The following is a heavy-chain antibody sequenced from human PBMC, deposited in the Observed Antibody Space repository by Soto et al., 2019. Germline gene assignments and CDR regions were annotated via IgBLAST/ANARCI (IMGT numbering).Heavy chain of an antibody. D-gene: IGHD3-3*01. CDR2: IYYNGNT. V-gene: IGHV4-59*01. CDR3: ARGGDDFWNPYYFDY. Sequence: SETLSLTCTVSGGSISTYYWSWIRQSPGKGLEWIGFIYYNGNTDYNPSLYSRVTISVDTSRDQFSLKLSSVTAADTAVYYCARGGDDFWNPYYFDYWGQGTLVTVSS. CDR1: GGSISTYY. J-gene: IGHJ4*02.